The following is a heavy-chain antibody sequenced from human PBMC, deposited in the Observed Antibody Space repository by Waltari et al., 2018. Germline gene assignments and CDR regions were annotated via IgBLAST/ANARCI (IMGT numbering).Heavy chain of an antibody. V-gene: IGHV4-4*07. CDR1: GGSISSYY. CDR2: IYTSGST. Sequence: QVQLQESGPGLVKPSETLSLTCTVSGGSISSYYWSWIRQPAGKGLEWIGRIYTSGSTNDNPSRKSRVTMSVDTSKNQFYLKLSSVTAADTAVYYCARDFLTPFGEQLLYRGPYYYYMDVWGKGTTVTISS. D-gene: IGHD2-2*02. CDR3: ARDFLTPFGEQLLYRGPYYYYMDV. J-gene: IGHJ6*03.